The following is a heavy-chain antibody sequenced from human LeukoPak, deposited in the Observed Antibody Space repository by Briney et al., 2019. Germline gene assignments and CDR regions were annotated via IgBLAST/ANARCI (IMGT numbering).Heavy chain of an antibody. CDR3: ARGSYNWHERAFYY. D-gene: IGHD1-1*01. V-gene: IGHV1-2*02. CDR1: GYTFTGYY. CDR2: INPNSGGT. Sequence: ASVKVSCKASGYTFTGYYMHWVRQAPGQGLEWMGWINPNSGGTKYAQKFQGRVTMTRDTSISTAYMELSSLRSDDTAVYYCARGSYNWHERAFYYWGQGTLVTVSS. J-gene: IGHJ4*02.